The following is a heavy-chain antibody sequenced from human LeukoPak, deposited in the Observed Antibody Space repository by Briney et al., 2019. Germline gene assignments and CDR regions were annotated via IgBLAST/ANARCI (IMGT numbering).Heavy chain of an antibody. CDR3: ARQAIAAAGTSDY. CDR1: GGSISSYY. CDR2: IYYSGST. V-gene: IGHV4-59*08. Sequence: SETLSLTCTVSGGSISSYYWSWIRQPPGKGLEWIGYIYYSGSTNYNPSLKSRVTISVDTSKNQFSLKLSSVTAADTAVYYCARQAIAAAGTSDYWGQGTLVTVSS. D-gene: IGHD6-13*01. J-gene: IGHJ4*02.